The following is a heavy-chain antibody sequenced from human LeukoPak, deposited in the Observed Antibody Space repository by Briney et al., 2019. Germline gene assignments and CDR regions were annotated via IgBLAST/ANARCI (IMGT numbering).Heavy chain of an antibody. D-gene: IGHD1-26*01. J-gene: IGHJ4*02. Sequence: SETLSLTCTVSGGSINNYYWSWIRQPPGKGLEWIGWIYFNGNTRYNPSLKSRVTISLDTSGNQFSLKLSSLAAADTAVYYCARHKSGGTFPLDHWGQGTLVTVSS. CDR2: IYFNGNT. CDR1: GGSINNYY. V-gene: IGHV4-59*08. CDR3: ARHKSGGTFPLDH.